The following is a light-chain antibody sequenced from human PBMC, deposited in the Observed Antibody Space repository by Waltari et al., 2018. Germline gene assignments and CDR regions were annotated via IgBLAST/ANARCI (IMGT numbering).Light chain of an antibody. CDR1: QSVSSK. V-gene: IGKV3-15*01. J-gene: IGKJ1*01. Sequence: EIVMTQYPATLSVSPGERATLSCRASQSVSSKLAWYQQKPGQAPRLLIYGASTRATGIPARVSGSGSGTEFTLTISSLQSEDFAIYYCQQYNKWPRTFGQGTKVAIK. CDR2: GAS. CDR3: QQYNKWPRT.